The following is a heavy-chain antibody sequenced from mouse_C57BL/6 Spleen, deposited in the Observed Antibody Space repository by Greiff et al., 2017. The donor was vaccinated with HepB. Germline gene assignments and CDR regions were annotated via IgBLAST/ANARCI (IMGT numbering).Heavy chain of an antibody. CDR3: ARSLSGYYGYFDV. V-gene: IGHV1-80*01. CDR2: IYPGDGDT. D-gene: IGHD2-2*01. CDR1: GYAFSSYW. J-gene: IGHJ1*03. Sequence: QVQLQQSGAELVKPGASVKISCKASGYAFSSYWMNWVKQRPGKGLEWIGQIYPGDGDTNYNGKFKGKATLTADKSSSTAYMQLSSLTSEDSAVYFCARSLSGYYGYFDVWGTGTTVTVSS.